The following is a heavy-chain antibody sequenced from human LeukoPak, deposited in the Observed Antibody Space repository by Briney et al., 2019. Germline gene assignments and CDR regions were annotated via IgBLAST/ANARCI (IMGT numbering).Heavy chain of an antibody. V-gene: IGHV4-34*01. D-gene: IGHD3-22*01. CDR2: INHSGST. CDR1: GGSFSGYY. J-gene: IGHJ5*02. Sequence: PSETLSLTCAVYGGSFSGYYWSWIRQSPGKGLEWIGEINHSGSTNYNPSLKSRVTISVDTSKNQFSLRLSSVTAADTAVYYCARARIYAYYYDSSGYEGNWFDPWGQGTLVTVSS. CDR3: ARARIYAYYYDSSGYEGNWFDP.